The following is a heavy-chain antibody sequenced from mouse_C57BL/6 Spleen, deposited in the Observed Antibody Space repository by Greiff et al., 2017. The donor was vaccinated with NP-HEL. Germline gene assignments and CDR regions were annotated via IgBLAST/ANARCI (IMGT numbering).Heavy chain of an antibody. CDR3: ARGVLGPYAMDY. CDR2: IWSGGST. CDR1: GFSLTSYG. D-gene: IGHD4-1*01. Sequence: VKLMESGPGLVQPSQSLSIPCTVSGFSLTSYGVHWVRQSPGKGLEWLGVIWSGGSTDYNAAFISRLSISKDNSKSQVFFKMNSLQADDTAIYYCARGVLGPYAMDYWGQGTSVTVSS. J-gene: IGHJ4*01. V-gene: IGHV2-2*01.